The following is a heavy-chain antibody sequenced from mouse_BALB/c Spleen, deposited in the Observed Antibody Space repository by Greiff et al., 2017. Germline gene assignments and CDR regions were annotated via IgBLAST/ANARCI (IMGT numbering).Heavy chain of an antibody. CDR1: GFNIKDYY. V-gene: IGHV14-1*02. D-gene: IGHD1-1*01. CDR3: ALLLRGFDY. J-gene: IGHJ2*01. Sequence: EVQLQQSGAELVRPGALVKLSCKASGFNIKDYYMHWVKQRPEQGLEWIGWIDPENGNTIYDPKFQGKASITADTSSNTAYLQLSSLTSEDTAVYYCALLLRGFDYWGQGTTLTVSS. CDR2: IDPENGNT.